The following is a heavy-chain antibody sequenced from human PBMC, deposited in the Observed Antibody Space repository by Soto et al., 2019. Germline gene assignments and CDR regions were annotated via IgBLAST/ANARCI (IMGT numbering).Heavy chain of an antibody. CDR1: GGSISSSSYY. D-gene: IGHD3-16*01. Sequence: PSETLSLTCTVSGGSISSSSYYWGWIRQPPRKGLEWIGSIYYSGSTYYNPSLKSRVTISVDTSKNQFSLKLSSVTAADTAVYYGARHPNTGSRGGNCFDPWGQGTLFTVSP. J-gene: IGHJ5*02. CDR3: ARHPNTGSRGGNCFDP. CDR2: IYYSGST. V-gene: IGHV4-39*01.